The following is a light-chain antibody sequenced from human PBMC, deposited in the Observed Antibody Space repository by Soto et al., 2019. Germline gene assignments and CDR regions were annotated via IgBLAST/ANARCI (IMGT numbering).Light chain of an antibody. CDR1: NIGSKS. CDR3: QVWDSSSDHPYV. J-gene: IGLJ1*01. V-gene: IGLV3-21*02. CDR2: DGS. Sequence: YELTQPPSVSVAPGQTARITCGGNNIGSKSVHWYQQKPGQAPVLVVYDGSDRPSGIPERFSGSNSGNTATLTISRVEAGDEADYYCQVWDSSSDHPYVFGTGTKVTVL.